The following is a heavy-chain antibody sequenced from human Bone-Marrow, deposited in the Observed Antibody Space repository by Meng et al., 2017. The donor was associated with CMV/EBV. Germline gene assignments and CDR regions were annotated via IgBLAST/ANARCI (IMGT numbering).Heavy chain of an antibody. Sequence: SVKVSCKASGVTFSSCTLSWVRQAPGQGLEWMGGITPIFCVAQYSQNFQGRVTITADEYTNTAYMVLISLISDDTAVYYCATGVTTSRFRVDYWGQGTLVTVSS. V-gene: IGHV1-69*13. CDR2: ITPIFCVA. D-gene: IGHD2-2*01. CDR3: ATGVTTSRFRVDY. CDR1: GVTFSSCT. J-gene: IGHJ4*02.